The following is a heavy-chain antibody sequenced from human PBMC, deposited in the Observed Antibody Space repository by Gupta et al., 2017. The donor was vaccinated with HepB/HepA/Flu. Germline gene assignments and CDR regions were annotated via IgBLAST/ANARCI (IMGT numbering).Heavy chain of an antibody. D-gene: IGHD1-20*01. CDR1: GYTFTGYY. V-gene: IGHV1-2*04. Sequence: QVQLVQSGAEVKKPGASVKVSCKASGYTFTGYYIHWVRQAPGQGLEWMGWINPNSGGTNYAQKFKDWVTMTRDTSINTAYMELRRLTSDDTAVYYCARDSSDTYNWVPDSFDMWGQGTMVTVSS. CDR2: INPNSGGT. CDR3: ARDSSDTYNWVPDSFDM. J-gene: IGHJ3*02.